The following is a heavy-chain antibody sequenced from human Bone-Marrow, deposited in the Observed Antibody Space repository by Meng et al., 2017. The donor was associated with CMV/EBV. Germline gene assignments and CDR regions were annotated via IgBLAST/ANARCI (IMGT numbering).Heavy chain of an antibody. V-gene: IGHV3-30*19. CDR3: ARGEQISRS. Sequence: SCAASGFTFSSYGMHWVRQAPGKGLEWVAVISYDGSSKYYADSVKGRFTISRDNSRNTLYLQMNSLRAEDTAVYYCARGEQISRSWGQGTLVTVSS. J-gene: IGHJ5*02. CDR2: ISYDGSSK. CDR1: GFTFSSYG. D-gene: IGHD1/OR15-1a*01.